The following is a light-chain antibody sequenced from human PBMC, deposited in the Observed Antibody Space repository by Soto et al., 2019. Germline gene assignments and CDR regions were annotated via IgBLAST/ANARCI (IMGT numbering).Light chain of an antibody. J-gene: IGKJ4*01. CDR1: QSVTNNY. Sequence: EILLTQSPGTLSLSPGERATLSCRASQSVTNNYLAWYQHKPGQAPRLLIFRASSRATGIPDRFSGSGSGTDFTLTISRLEPEDFAVSYCHQYTGSPFAFGGGTKVEI. V-gene: IGKV3-20*01. CDR3: HQYTGSPFA. CDR2: RAS.